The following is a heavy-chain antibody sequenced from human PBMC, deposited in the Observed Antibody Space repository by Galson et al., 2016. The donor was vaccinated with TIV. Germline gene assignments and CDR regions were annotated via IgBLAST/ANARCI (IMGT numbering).Heavy chain of an antibody. Sequence: QSGAEVKKPGESLKISGQSSGYKFNSSWIGWVRQMPGKGPEWMGIIHPGDSDSRKSPSFQDQFTMSVNKSINTAYLQLSSLKASENALYYCAKQSENAYDVWGQGTLVTVSS. CDR3: AKQSENAYDV. CDR1: GYKFNSSW. CDR2: IHPGDSDS. V-gene: IGHV5-51*01. J-gene: IGHJ3*01.